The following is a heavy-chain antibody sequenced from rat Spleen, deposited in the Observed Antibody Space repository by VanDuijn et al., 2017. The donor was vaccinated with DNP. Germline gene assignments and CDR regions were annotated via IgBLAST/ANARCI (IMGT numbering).Heavy chain of an antibody. CDR1: GFTFSYFY. Sequence: EVQLVESGGGLVQPGRSLKLSCAASGFTFSYFYMAWVRQAPKKGIEWVAAISPSGSRTYYPDSVRGRFTVSRDDTTSTLYLQMDSLRSEDTATYYCTRGGTYYFDYWGQGVMVTVSS. CDR2: ISPSGSRT. V-gene: IGHV5-27*01. CDR3: TRGGTYYFDY. J-gene: IGHJ2*01.